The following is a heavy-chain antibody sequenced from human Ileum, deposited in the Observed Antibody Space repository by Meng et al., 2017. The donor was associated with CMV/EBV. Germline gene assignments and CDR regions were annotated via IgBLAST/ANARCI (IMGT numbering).Heavy chain of an antibody. V-gene: IGHV3-48*04. CDR3: ARGGDCSSTSCYRRGGDY. CDR2: ISSSGSTI. D-gene: IGHD2-2*02. CDR1: GFSFSSYS. Sequence: GGSLRLSCVASGFSFSSYSMNWVRQAPGKGLEWVSYISSSGSTIFYADSVKGRFTISRDNAKNSLYLQMNSLRADDTAVYYCARGGDCSSTSCYRRGGDYWGQGTLVTVSS. J-gene: IGHJ4*02.